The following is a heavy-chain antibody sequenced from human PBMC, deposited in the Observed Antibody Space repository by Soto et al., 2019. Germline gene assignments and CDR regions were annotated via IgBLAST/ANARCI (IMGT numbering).Heavy chain of an antibody. CDR3: PRADAPKFDY. V-gene: IGHV4-38-2*01. CDR1: GFSISSGYY. J-gene: IGHJ4*02. Sequence: ETLSLTCAVSGFSISSGYYWGWIRQPPGKGLEWIGGINHSGSTYYNPSLKSRVTISVATSKNQFSLKLRSVTAADTAVYYCPRADAPKFDYWGQGTLVTVSS. CDR2: INHSGST.